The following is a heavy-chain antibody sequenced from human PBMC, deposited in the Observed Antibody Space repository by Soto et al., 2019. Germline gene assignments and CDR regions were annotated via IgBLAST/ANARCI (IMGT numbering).Heavy chain of an antibody. Sequence: SGTLSLTCTVSGGSVSSSSYYWSWIRQPPGKGLEWIGYIYYSGSTKYNPSLKSRVTISVDTSKNQFSLKLSSVTAADTAVYYCARDRPAVAGFDYWGQGTLVTVSS. V-gene: IGHV4-61*01. J-gene: IGHJ4*02. CDR2: IYYSGST. D-gene: IGHD6-19*01. CDR1: GGSVSSSSYY. CDR3: ARDRPAVAGFDY.